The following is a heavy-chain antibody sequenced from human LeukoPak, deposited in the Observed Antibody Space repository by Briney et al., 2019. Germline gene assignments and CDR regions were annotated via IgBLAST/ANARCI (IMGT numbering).Heavy chain of an antibody. CDR2: INHNGNVN. D-gene: IGHD3-16*01. J-gene: IGHJ6*01. V-gene: IGHV3-7*03. Sequence: GGSLSLSCAASGFTLSSYCMNWARQAPGKGLEWVACINHNGNVNYYVGSVKGRSTISRDNAKNSRDLQMSILRDEGTAVYFCAGGGGLDVWGQGATVTVSS. CDR3: AGGGGLDV. CDR1: GFTLSSYC.